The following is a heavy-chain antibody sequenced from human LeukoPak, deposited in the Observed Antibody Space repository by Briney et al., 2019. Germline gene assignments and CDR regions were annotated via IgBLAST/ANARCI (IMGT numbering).Heavy chain of an antibody. CDR2: ISYDGSNK. V-gene: IGHV3-30-3*01. D-gene: IGHD2-2*01. Sequence: GRSLRLSCAASGFAFSRYAMHWVRQAPGKGLEWVAVISYDGSNKYYADSVKGRFTISRDNSKNTLYLQMNSLRAEDTAVYYCARDTRTYYFDYWGQGTLGTVSS. CDR3: ARDTRTYYFDY. CDR1: GFAFSRYA. J-gene: IGHJ4*02.